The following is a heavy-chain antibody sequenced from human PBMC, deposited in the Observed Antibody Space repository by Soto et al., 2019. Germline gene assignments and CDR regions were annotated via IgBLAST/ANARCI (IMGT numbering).Heavy chain of an antibody. Sequence: ASVKVSCKASGYTFTSYYMHWVRQAPGQGLEWMGIINPSGGSTSYAQKFQGRVTMTRDTSTSTVYMELSSLRSEDTAVYYCARGDIVVVPAAADSYYYYGMDVWGQGTTVTVSS. CDR3: ARGDIVVVPAAADSYYYYGMDV. J-gene: IGHJ6*02. CDR2: INPSGGST. CDR1: GYTFTSYY. D-gene: IGHD2-2*01. V-gene: IGHV1-46*03.